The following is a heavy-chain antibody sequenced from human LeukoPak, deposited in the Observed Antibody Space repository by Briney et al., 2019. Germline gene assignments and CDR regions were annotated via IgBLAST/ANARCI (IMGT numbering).Heavy chain of an antibody. J-gene: IGHJ4*02. Sequence: GGSLRLSCAASGFTFSMYWMSWVRQAPGKGLEWVANIKQDGSEKYYVDSVKGRFTISRDNAKNSLYPQMNSLRADDTAVYYCARDLLTGYFTDLTTFDYWARETWSPSPQ. CDR1: GFTFSMYW. D-gene: IGHD3-9*01. V-gene: IGHV3-7*04. CDR3: ARDLLTGYFTDLTTFDY. CDR2: IKQDGSEK.